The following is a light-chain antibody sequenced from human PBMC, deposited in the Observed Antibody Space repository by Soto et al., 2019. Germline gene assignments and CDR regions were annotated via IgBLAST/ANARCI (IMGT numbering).Light chain of an antibody. CDR3: QQDLRPPLT. Sequence: DIHMTQSPSSLAASIGDRVTISCRSSQSISSGYLNWFQQKPGRAPKLVVYTVDTLASGVPPRFSGSGSGTEFTLTISSLQPEDFATYYCQQDLRPPLTFGPGTKVDIK. J-gene: IGKJ3*01. V-gene: IGKV1-39*01. CDR2: TVD. CDR1: QSISSGY.